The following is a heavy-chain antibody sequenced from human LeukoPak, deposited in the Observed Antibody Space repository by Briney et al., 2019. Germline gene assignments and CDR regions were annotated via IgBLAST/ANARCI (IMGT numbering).Heavy chain of an antibody. D-gene: IGHD1-1*01. CDR3: AREIDRHDHNRFFDY. CDR1: GYTFSTYT. Sequence: ASVKVSCKASGYTFSTYTLHWVRQAPGQRLEWMGWINTGNGDTKYSQNFQGRVTITRDASASIAYMTMSSLTSEDTAIYYCAREIDRHDHNRFFDYWGQGTLVTVSS. V-gene: IGHV1-3*04. CDR2: INTGNGDT. J-gene: IGHJ4*02.